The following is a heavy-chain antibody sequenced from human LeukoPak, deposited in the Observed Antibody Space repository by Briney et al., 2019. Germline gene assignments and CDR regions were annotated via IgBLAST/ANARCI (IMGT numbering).Heavy chain of an antibody. CDR3: ARHSTEWSHKDVAVYGDS. Sequence: GESLKISCKAFGYNFRTSWIGWVRQLPGKGLEWMGIIYPDESHIRYSPSFRGQVTMSVDKTISTAYLQWSSLKAAETGMYFCARHSTEWSHKDVAVYGDSWGQGTLVTVSS. J-gene: IGHJ4*02. V-gene: IGHV5-51*01. D-gene: IGHD5/OR15-5a*01. CDR1: GYNFRTSW. CDR2: IYPDESHI.